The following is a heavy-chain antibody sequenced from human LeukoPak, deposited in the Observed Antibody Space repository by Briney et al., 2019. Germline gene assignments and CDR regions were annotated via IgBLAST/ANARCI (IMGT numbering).Heavy chain of an antibody. J-gene: IGHJ5*02. V-gene: IGHV1-2*02. D-gene: IGHD3-10*01. CDR1: GYTSTGYY. CDR2: INPNSGGT. CDR3: AREGTMLLWFGESINWFDP. Sequence: ASVKVSCKASGYTSTGYYMHWVRQAPGQGLEWMGWINPNSGGTNYAQKFQGRVTMTRDTSISTAYMELSRLRSDDTAVYYCAREGTMLLWFGESINWFDPWGQGTLVTVSS.